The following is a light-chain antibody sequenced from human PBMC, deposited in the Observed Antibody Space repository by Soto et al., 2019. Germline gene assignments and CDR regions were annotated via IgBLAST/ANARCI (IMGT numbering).Light chain of an antibody. CDR2: EVS. J-gene: IGLJ1*01. CDR1: SSDVGGYNH. Sequence: QSALTQPASVSGSPGQSITISCTGTSSDVGGYNHVSWYQHHPGKAPKLMIYEVSNRPSGVSYRFSGSKSGNTASLTISGLQAEDEADYFCSSYTSTSTLHYVFGTGTKVTVL. CDR3: SSYTSTSTLHYV. V-gene: IGLV2-14*01.